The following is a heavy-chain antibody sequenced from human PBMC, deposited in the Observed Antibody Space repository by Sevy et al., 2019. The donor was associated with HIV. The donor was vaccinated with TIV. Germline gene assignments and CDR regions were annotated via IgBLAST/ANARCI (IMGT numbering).Heavy chain of an antibody. CDR3: AKDLIGRYTSSSGDFDY. CDR2: IRFDASTK. Sequence: GGSLRLSCAASGFTFSNYGMHWVRQAPGKGLEWAALIRFDASTKYYKDSVKSRFTVSRDNAKNILYLQMNSLRPEDTAVHYCAKDLIGRYTSSSGDFDYWGQGTLVTVSS. V-gene: IGHV3-30*02. CDR1: GFTFSNYG. J-gene: IGHJ4*02. D-gene: IGHD6-6*01.